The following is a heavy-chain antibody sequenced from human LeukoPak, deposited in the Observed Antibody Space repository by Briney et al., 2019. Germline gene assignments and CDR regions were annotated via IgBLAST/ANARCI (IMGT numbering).Heavy chain of an antibody. Sequence: GASVKVSCKASGGTFSSYAISWVRQAPGQGLEWMGRIIPILGIANYAQKFQGGVTITADKSTSTAYMELSSLRSEDTAVYYCARDGLSIAAAYSARGFDPWGQGTLVTVSS. J-gene: IGHJ5*02. CDR3: ARDGLSIAAAYSARGFDP. V-gene: IGHV1-69*04. CDR2: IIPILGIA. D-gene: IGHD6-13*01. CDR1: GGTFSSYA.